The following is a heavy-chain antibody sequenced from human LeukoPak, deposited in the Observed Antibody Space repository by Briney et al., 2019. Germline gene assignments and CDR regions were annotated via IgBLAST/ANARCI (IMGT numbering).Heavy chain of an antibody. V-gene: IGHV4-39*01. CDR1: GAPITTSNHY. D-gene: IGHD1-26*01. Sequence: SETLSLTCTVSGAPITTSNHYGGWIRQTPGKTREWILYIYYSGHTLYNPSLKSRALISVDTSSNHFSLRLTSVTAADTAVYYCAAPSGPTYYSPVDFWGQGTSVSVSS. J-gene: IGHJ4*02. CDR2: IYYSGHT. CDR3: AAPSGPTYYSPVDF.